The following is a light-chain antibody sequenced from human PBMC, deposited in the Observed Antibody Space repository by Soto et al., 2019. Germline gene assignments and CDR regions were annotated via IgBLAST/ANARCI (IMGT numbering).Light chain of an antibody. Sequence: EIVMTQSPATLSVSPGERATLSCRASQSVSSNLAWYQQKPGQAPRLLIYGASNRATGIPARFSCSGSGTDFSINIRSLEPEDFAVYYWQQRSNWLTFGGGTKVEIK. CDR3: QQRSNWLT. J-gene: IGKJ4*01. V-gene: IGKV3-11*01. CDR2: GAS. CDR1: QSVSSN.